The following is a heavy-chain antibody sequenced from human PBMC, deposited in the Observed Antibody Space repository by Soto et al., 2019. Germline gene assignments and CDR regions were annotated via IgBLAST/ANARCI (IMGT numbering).Heavy chain of an antibody. Sequence: PSETLSLTCTVSGGSISSYYWSWIRQPPGKELEWIGYIYYNGNTNYNPSLKSRVTISLDTSRNQFFLNLNSVTAADTAVYYCARDVGSSHGPGHPHYFDYWGQGTLVTVSS. V-gene: IGHV4-59*12. CDR3: ARDVGSSHGPGHPHYFDY. D-gene: IGHD2-2*01. CDR1: GGSISSYY. CDR2: IYYNGNT. J-gene: IGHJ4*02.